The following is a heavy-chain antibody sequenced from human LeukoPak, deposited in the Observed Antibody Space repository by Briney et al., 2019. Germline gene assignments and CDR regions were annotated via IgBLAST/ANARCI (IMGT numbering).Heavy chain of an antibody. V-gene: IGHV3-66*01. Sequence: GGSLRLSRAVSGITMRDNDMTWVRQAPGKGLVWVSLIYSSGGTSYADSVKGRFTISKDNSKNTLYLQMNSLRAEDTAVYYCAKRPLSSCNWGLGTLVTVSS. CDR1: GITMRDND. CDR2: IYSSGGT. J-gene: IGHJ4*01. D-gene: IGHD5/OR15-5a*01. CDR3: AKRPLSSCN.